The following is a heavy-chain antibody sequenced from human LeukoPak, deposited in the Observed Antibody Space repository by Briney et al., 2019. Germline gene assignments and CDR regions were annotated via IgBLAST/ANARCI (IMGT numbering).Heavy chain of an antibody. Sequence: ASVKVSCKASGYTFTSYGISWVRQAAGQGLEWMGWISAYNGNTNYAQKLQGRVTMTTDTSTSTAYMELRSLRSDDTAVYYCARVLYYYDSSGQGQAFDYWGQGTLVTVSS. CDR1: GYTFTSYG. V-gene: IGHV1-18*01. CDR2: ISAYNGNT. D-gene: IGHD3-22*01. J-gene: IGHJ4*02. CDR3: ARVLYYYDSSGQGQAFDY.